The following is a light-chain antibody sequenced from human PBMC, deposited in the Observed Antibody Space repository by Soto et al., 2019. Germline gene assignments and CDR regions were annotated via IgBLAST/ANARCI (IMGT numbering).Light chain of an antibody. CDR1: SSDVGSYNL. J-gene: IGLJ2*01. V-gene: IGLV2-23*01. Sequence: QSVLTQPASVSGSPGQSITISCTGTSSDVGSYNLVSWYQQHPGKAPKLMIYEGSKRPSGVSNRFSGSKSGNTASRTISGLQAEDEADYYCCAYAGSSSVFGGGTKLTVL. CDR2: EGS. CDR3: CAYAGSSSV.